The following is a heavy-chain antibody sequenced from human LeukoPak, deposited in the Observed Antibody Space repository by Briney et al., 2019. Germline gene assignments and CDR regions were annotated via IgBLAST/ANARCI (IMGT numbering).Heavy chain of an antibody. CDR3: ARGDNSGYVY. Sequence: PSETLSLTCAVYGGSFSGYYWSWIRQPPGKGLEWIGEINHSGSTNYNPSLKSRITISVDTSKNQFSLKVSSVTAADTAVYYCARGDNSGYVYWGQAILVTVSS. CDR2: INHSGST. V-gene: IGHV4-34*01. D-gene: IGHD5-12*01. J-gene: IGHJ4*02. CDR1: GGSFSGYY.